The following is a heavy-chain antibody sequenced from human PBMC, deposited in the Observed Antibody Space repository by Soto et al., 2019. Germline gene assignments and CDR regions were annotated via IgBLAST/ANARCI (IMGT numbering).Heavy chain of an antibody. Sequence: QITLKESGPTLVKPTQTLTLTCTFSGFSLTTRGVGVGWIRQPPGKALECLALIYWYDDKRYSPSLQSKLSITKDTSKNQVVLKMTNVDPVDTATYFCAHIPNYFQYDWFDPWGQGTLVSVSS. CDR1: GFSLTTRGVG. J-gene: IGHJ5*02. CDR3: AHIPNYFQYDWFDP. CDR2: IYWYDDK. V-gene: IGHV2-5*01. D-gene: IGHD3-9*01.